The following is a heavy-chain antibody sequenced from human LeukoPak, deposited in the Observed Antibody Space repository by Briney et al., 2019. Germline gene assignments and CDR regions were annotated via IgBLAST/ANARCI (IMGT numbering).Heavy chain of an antibody. CDR1: GFSFSDYY. J-gene: IGHJ4*02. CDR2: ISSSGSTI. V-gene: IGHV3-11*01. D-gene: IGHD6-19*01. Sequence: PGGSLRLSCAASGFSFSDYYMSWIRQAPGKGLEWVSYISSSGSTIYYADSVKGRFTISRDNAKNSLYLQMNSLRAEDTAVYYCASAVAGAYYFDYWGQGTLVTVSS. CDR3: ASAVAGAYYFDY.